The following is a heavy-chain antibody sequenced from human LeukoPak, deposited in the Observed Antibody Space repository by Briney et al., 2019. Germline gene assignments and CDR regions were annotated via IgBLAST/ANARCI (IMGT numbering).Heavy chain of an antibody. V-gene: IGHV1-69*13. J-gene: IGHJ5*02. Sequence: ASVKVSCKASGGTFSSYAISWVRQAPGQGLEWMGGIIPIFGTANYAQKFQGRVTITADESTSTAYMELSSLRSEDTAVYYCARVDTAMVTTFDPWGQGTLVTVSS. CDR2: IIPIFGTA. D-gene: IGHD5-18*01. CDR1: GGTFSSYA. CDR3: ARVDTAMVTTFDP.